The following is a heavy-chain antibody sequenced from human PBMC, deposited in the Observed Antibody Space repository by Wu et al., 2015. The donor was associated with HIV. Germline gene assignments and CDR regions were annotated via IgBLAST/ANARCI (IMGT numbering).Heavy chain of an antibody. J-gene: IGHJ3*02. CDR1: GGTFSSYA. CDR3: ASWYYYDSSGYYVPYAFDI. Sequence: QVQLVQSGAEVKKPGSSVKVSCKASGGTFSSYAISWVRQAPGQGLEWMGRIIPIFSTANYAQKFQGRVTITADESTSTAYMELSSLRSEDTAVYYCASWYYYDSSGYYVPYAFDIWGQGTMVTVSS. CDR2: IIPIFSTA. D-gene: IGHD3-22*01. V-gene: IGHV1-69*13.